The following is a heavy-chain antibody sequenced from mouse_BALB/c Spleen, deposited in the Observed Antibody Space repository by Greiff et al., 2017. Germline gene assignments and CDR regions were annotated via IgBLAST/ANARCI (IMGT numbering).Heavy chain of an antibody. CDR2: INPSTGYT. Sequence: QVQLQQSGAELAKPGASVKMSCKASGYTFTSYWMHWVKQRPGQGLEWIGYINPSTGYTEYNQKFKDKATLTADKSSSTAYMQLSSLTSEDSAVYYCARGATATYFDVWGAGTTVTVSS. CDR3: ARGATATYFDV. V-gene: IGHV1-7*01. J-gene: IGHJ1*01. D-gene: IGHD1-2*01. CDR1: GYTFTSYW.